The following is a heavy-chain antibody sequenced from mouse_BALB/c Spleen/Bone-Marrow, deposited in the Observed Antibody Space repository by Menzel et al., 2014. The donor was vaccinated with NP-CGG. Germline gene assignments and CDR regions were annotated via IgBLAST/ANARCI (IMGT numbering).Heavy chain of an antibody. J-gene: IGHJ4*01. Sequence: QVQLQQSGPELVKPGASVKISCKASGYAFSSSWMNWVKQRPGQGLEWIGRIYPGDGDTKYNRKFKGKATLTADKSSSTAYMQLSSLTSVDSAVYFCARSDGYRDMDYWGQGTSVTVSS. V-gene: IGHV1-82*01. CDR1: GYAFSSSW. CDR3: ARSDGYRDMDY. D-gene: IGHD2-3*01. CDR2: IYPGDGDT.